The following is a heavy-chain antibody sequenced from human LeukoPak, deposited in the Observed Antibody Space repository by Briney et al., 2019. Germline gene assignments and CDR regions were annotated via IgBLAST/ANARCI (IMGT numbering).Heavy chain of an antibody. CDR2: INPSGGST. D-gene: IGHD4-17*01. CDR1: GYTFTDYY. V-gene: IGHV1-46*01. J-gene: IGHJ4*02. Sequence: GASVKVSCKASGYTFTDYYIHWVRQAPGQGLEWMGIINPSGGSTSYAQKFQGRVTMTRDTSTSTVYMELSSLRSEDTAVYYCARDRNYGDYSRVCMDYWGQGTLVTVSS. CDR3: ARDRNYGDYSRVCMDY.